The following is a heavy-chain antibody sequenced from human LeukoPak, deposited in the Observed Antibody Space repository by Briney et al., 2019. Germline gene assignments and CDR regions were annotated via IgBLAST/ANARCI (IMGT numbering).Heavy chain of an antibody. CDR3: AKNIGDYNSHYFDY. Sequence: KPGRSLRLFCAASEFTFSMYGMHWVRQAPGKGLEWVSVISYDGGKKNYADSVKGRFTISRDNSKNTLFLQMNSPRAEDTAVYYCAKNIGDYNSHYFDYWGQGTLVIVSS. CDR2: ISYDGGKK. J-gene: IGHJ4*02. CDR1: EFTFSMYG. D-gene: IGHD2-21*02. V-gene: IGHV3-30*18.